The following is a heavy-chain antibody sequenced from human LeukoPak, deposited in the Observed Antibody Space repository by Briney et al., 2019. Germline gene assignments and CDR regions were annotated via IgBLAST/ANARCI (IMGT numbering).Heavy chain of an antibody. CDR2: LWYDENNE. D-gene: IGHD3-16*01. V-gene: IGHV3-33*01. CDR1: GFTFSSYG. J-gene: IGHJ6*02. CDR3: ARQYRSNRRGYYGMDV. Sequence: EAGGSLRLSCAASGFTFSSYGLHWVRQAPGKGLEWVAVLWYDENNENYADSVKGRFTSSRDTSHNTLYMQMNSLGVDDTAVYYCARQYRSNRRGYYGMDVWGQGTTVTVSS.